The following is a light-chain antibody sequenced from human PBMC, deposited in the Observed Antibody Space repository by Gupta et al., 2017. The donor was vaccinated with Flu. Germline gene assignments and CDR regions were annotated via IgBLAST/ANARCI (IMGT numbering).Light chain of an antibody. Sequence: DIVLTQSPATLSFSPGERATLSCRASQSASSYFAWYQQKPGQAPRLLIYDRSKRATGITARFSGSGYGTDFTLTSSSREHEDFAVYYGQQGYPWHTFGGGTKVEIK. CDR1: QSASSY. CDR2: DRS. CDR3: QQGYPWHT. J-gene: IGKJ4*01. V-gene: IGKV3-11*01.